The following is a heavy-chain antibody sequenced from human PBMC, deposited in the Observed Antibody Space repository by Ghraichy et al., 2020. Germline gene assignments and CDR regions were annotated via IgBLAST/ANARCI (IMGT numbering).Heavy chain of an antibody. V-gene: IGHV4-34*01. D-gene: IGHD3-3*01. J-gene: IGHJ4*02. CDR1: GGSFSGYY. CDR2: INHSGST. CDR3: ARWVDYYDFWSGYFSEAYYFDY. Sequence: SETLSLTCAVYGGSFSGYYWSWIRQPPGKGLEWIGEINHSGSTNYNPSLKSRVTISVDTSKNQFSLKLSSVTAADTAVYFCARWVDYYDFWSGYFSEAYYFDYWGQGTLVTVSS.